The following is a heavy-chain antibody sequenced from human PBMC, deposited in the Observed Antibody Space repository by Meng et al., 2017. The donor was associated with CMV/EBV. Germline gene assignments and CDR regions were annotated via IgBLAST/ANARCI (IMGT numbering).Heavy chain of an antibody. D-gene: IGHD2-8*01. CDR1: GGTFSSYA. V-gene: IGHV1-2*02. CDR3: ARAGVPG. J-gene: IGHJ4*02. Sequence: ASVKVSCKASGGTFSSYAISWVRQAPGQGLEWMGCINPNSGGTRYAQKFQGRVTMTRDMSINTGYMELSRLRLDDTAIYYCARAGVPGWGQGTLVTVSS. CDR2: INPNSGGT.